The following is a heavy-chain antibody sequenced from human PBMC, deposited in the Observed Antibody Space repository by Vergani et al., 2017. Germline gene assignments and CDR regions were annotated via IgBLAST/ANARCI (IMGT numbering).Heavy chain of an antibody. V-gene: IGHV3-11*01. J-gene: IGHJ4*02. CDR1: GFTFSDYY. CDR2: ISSSGSTI. D-gene: IGHD3-3*01. CDR3: ARPRESGSPWGFDY. Sequence: QVQLVESGGGLVKPGGSLRLSCAASGFTFSDYYMSWIRQAPGKGLEWVSYISSSGSTIYYADSVKGRFTISRDDSKNTLYLQMNTLRAEDTGVYYCARPRESGSPWGFDYWGQGTLVTVSS.